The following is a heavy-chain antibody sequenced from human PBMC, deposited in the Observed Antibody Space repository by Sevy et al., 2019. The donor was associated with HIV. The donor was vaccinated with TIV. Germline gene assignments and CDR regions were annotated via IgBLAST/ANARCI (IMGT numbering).Heavy chain of an antibody. D-gene: IGHD4-17*01. J-gene: IGHJ4*02. CDR1: GFTFSSYE. Sequence: GESLKISCVASGFTFSSYEMNWVRQDPGKGLEWVSYISNSGTPMYYSDSVKGRFTISRDNARNSLYLQMNSLRAEDTAVYYCARDLPPSATTVAHFDCWGQGTLVTVSS. CDR2: ISNSGTPM. V-gene: IGHV3-48*03. CDR3: ARDLPPSATTVAHFDC.